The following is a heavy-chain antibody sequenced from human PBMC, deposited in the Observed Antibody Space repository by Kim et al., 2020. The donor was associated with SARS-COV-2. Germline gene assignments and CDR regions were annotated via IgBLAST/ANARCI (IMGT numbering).Heavy chain of an antibody. J-gene: IGHJ4*02. CDR3: ARGAPSYVVPPTTDYFDY. D-gene: IGHD2-15*01. Sequence: SETLSLTCTVSGGSISSGGYYWSWIRQHPGKGLEWIGYIYYSGSTYYNPSLKSRVTISVDTSKNQFSLKLSSVTAADTAVYYCARGAPSYVVPPTTDYFDYWGQGTLVTVSS. CDR2: IYYSGST. CDR1: GGSISSGGYY. V-gene: IGHV4-31*03.